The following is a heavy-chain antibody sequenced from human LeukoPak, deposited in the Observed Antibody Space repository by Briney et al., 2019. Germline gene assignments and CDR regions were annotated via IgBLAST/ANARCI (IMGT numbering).Heavy chain of an antibody. V-gene: IGHV1-2*02. CDR2: INPNSGAT. D-gene: IGHD4-17*01. CDR1: GYTFTGYY. CDR3: ARPSDYGDYIDY. Sequence: ASVKVSCKASGYTFTGYYMHWVRQAPGQGLEWMAKINPNSGATAYAERFQGRVTLTRDTSISTIYMELRTLTSGDTAVYYCARPSDYGDYIDYWGQGTPVTVSS. J-gene: IGHJ4*02.